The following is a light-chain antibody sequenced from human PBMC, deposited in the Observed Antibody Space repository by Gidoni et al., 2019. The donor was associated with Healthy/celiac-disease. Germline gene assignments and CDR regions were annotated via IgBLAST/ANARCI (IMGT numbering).Light chain of an antibody. Sequence: DIQITQSPSSLSASVGDRVTITCRASQSISSYLTWYQQKPGKAPKRLIYAASSLQSGVPSRFSGSGSGTEFTLTISSRQPEDFATYYCQQSYSTPPYTFGQGTKLEIK. CDR2: AAS. J-gene: IGKJ2*01. V-gene: IGKV1-39*01. CDR3: QQSYSTPPYT. CDR1: QSISSY.